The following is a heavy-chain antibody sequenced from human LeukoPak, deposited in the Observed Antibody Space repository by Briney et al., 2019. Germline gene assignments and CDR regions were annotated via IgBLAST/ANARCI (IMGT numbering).Heavy chain of an antibody. Sequence: PGRSLRLSCAASGFTFSSYAMHWVRQAPGKGLEWVTFISSDGSNKYYADSVKGRFTISRDNAKNSLYLQMNSLRAEDTAVYYCARSPGYCSGGSCYHEDYYYYYYMDVWGKGTTVTVSS. CDR1: GFTFSSYA. CDR3: ARSPGYCSGGSCYHEDYYYYYYMDV. CDR2: ISSDGSNK. J-gene: IGHJ6*03. V-gene: IGHV3-30*04. D-gene: IGHD2-15*01.